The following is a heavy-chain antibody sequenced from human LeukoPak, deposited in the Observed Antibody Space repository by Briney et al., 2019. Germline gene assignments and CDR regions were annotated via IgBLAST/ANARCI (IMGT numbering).Heavy chain of an antibody. V-gene: IGHV3-21*01. CDR3: AKEFGSSSSYYYYYMDV. D-gene: IGHD6-13*01. J-gene: IGHJ6*03. Sequence: GGSLRLSCAASGFTFSSYSMNWVRQAPGKGLEWVSSISSSSSYIYYADSVKGRFTISRDNAKNSLYLQMNSLRAEDTAVYYCAKEFGSSSSYYYYYMDVWGKGTTVTVSS. CDR1: GFTFSSYS. CDR2: ISSSSSYI.